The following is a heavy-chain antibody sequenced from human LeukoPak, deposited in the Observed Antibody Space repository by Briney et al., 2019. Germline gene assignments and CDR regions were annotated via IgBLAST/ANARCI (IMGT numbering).Heavy chain of an antibody. D-gene: IGHD6-19*01. V-gene: IGHV3-23*01. CDR1: GFTFSSYA. Sequence: GGFLRLSCVASGFTFSSYAMSWVRQAPGKGLEWVSAISGSGGTPYFADSVKGRFMISRDNSRTTLYLQMNSQRAAGTAVYYCARASRQWLFLPDTFDTWGQGTVVTVS. CDR2: ISGSGGTP. CDR3: ARASRQWLFLPDTFDT. J-gene: IGHJ3*02.